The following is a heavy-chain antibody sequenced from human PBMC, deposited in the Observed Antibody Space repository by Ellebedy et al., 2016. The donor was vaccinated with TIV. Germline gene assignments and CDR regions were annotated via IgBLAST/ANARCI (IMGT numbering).Heavy chain of an antibody. CDR2: ISTSSSHT. J-gene: IGHJ4*02. Sequence: GESLKISCAASGFSFSDHYMSWLRQAPGKGLEWISFISTSSSHTNYADSVKGRFTISRDNARNSLYLQMNSLRAEDTAVYYCATFRFNWNYFDSWGQGTLVTVSS. CDR1: GFSFSDHY. V-gene: IGHV3-11*06. CDR3: ATFRFNWNYFDS. D-gene: IGHD1-20*01.